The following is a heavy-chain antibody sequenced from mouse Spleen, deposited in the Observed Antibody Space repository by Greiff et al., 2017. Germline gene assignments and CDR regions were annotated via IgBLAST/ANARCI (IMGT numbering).Heavy chain of an antibody. J-gene: IGHJ4*01. D-gene: IGHD2-3*01. CDR2: ISDGGSYT. Sequence: EVKLVESGGGLVKPGGSLKLSCAASGFTFSDYYMYWVRPTPEKRLEWVATISDGGSYTYYPDSVKGRFTISRDNAKNNLYLQMSSLKSEDTAMYYCARDYDGYYVGYAMDYWGQGTSVTVSS. CDR1: GFTFSDYY. V-gene: IGHV5-4*02. CDR3: ARDYDGYYVGYAMDY.